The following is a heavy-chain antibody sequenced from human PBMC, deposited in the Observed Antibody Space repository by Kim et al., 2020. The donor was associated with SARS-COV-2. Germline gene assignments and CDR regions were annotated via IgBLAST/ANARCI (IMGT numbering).Heavy chain of an antibody. J-gene: IGHJ6*02. D-gene: IGHD2-15*01. Sequence: GGSLRLSCLASGFTFRSYWMAWVRQAPGKGLEWVANITEDESEKYYVASVEGRFTVSRDNARSSLYLQMNSLRADDTAVYYCARIRVATPYYGMDVCGQG. CDR1: GFTFRSYW. CDR2: ITEDESEK. CDR3: ARIRVATPYYGMDV. V-gene: IGHV3-7*01.